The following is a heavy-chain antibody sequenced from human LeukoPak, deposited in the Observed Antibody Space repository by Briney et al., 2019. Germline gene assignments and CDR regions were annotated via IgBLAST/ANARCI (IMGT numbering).Heavy chain of an antibody. D-gene: IGHD3-22*01. CDR2: IYSGGST. CDR1: GFTVSSNY. CDR3: AREEFSYDSSGFFDY. Sequence: GSLTLSCAASGFTVSSNYMSCVRQAPGKGREWVSVIYSGGSTYYADSMKGRFTISRDNSKNTLYLQLNSLRAEDTAVYYCAREEFSYDSSGFFDYWGQGTLVTVSS. J-gene: IGHJ4*02. V-gene: IGHV3-53*01.